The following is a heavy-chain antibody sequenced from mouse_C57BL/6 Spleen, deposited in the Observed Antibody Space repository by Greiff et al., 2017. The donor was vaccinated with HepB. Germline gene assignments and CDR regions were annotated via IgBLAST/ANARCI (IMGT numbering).Heavy chain of an antibody. CDR3: ARWGTTVVAKGYFDV. D-gene: IGHD1-1*01. CDR1: GYAFSSYW. V-gene: IGHV1-80*01. J-gene: IGHJ1*03. CDR2: IYPGDGDT. Sequence: QVTLKVSGAELVKPGASVKISCKASGYAFSSYWMNWVKQRPGKGLEWIGQIYPGDGDTNYNGKFKGKATLTADKSSSTAYMQLSSLTSEDSAVYFCARWGTTVVAKGYFDVWGTGTTVTVSS.